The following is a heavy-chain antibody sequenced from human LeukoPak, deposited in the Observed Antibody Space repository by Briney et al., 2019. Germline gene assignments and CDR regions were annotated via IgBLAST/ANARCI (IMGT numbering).Heavy chain of an antibody. Sequence: GGSLRLSCAASGFTFSSYSMNWVRRAPGKGLEWASSISSSSSYIYYADSVKGRFTISRDNAKNTLYLQMNSLRAEDTAVYYCARAGGQLLHGFGYFEYWGQGTLVTVSS. CDR2: ISSSSSYI. CDR3: ARAGGQLLHGFGYFEY. J-gene: IGHJ4*02. D-gene: IGHD6-13*01. V-gene: IGHV3-21*01. CDR1: GFTFSSYS.